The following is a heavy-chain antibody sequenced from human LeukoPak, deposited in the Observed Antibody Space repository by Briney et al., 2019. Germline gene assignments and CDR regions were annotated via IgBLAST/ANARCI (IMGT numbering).Heavy chain of an antibody. CDR1: GGSISSGSYY. CDR3: ARAPGSTVSYHPYYMDV. V-gene: IGHV4-61*02. CDR2: IYTSGST. D-gene: IGHD4-11*01. J-gene: IGHJ6*03. Sequence: PSETLSLTCTVSGGSISSGSYYWSWIRQPAGKGLEWIGRIYTSGSTNYNPSLKSRVTISVDTSKNQFSLKLSSVTAADTAVYYCARAPGSTVSYHPYYMDVWGKGTTVTVSS.